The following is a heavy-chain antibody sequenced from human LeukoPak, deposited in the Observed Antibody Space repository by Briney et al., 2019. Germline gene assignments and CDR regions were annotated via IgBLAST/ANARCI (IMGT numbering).Heavy chain of an antibody. CDR2: IYYSGSI. V-gene: IGHV4-39*01. CDR3: ASPFDGSGYYFDY. D-gene: IGHD3-22*01. J-gene: IGHJ4*02. Sequence: KPSETLSLTCTVSGGSISSSSYYWGWIRQPPGKGLEWIGSIYYSGSIYYNPSLKSRVTISVDTSKNQFSLKLSSVTAADTAVYYCASPFDGSGYYFDYWGQGTLVTVSS. CDR1: GGSISSSSYY.